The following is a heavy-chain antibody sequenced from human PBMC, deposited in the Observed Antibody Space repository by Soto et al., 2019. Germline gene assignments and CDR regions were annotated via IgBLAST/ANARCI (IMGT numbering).Heavy chain of an antibody. V-gene: IGHV3-21*01. CDR1: GFTFSTYN. Sequence: EVQLVESGGGLVKPGGSLRLSCAASGFTFSTYNMNWVRQAPGKGLEWVSCISSTGAYIYYGDSVKGRFTISRDNAKNSLYLQMNSLRDEDTAVYYCARSSGVSGTYRNWFDPWGQGTLVTVSS. CDR3: ARSSGVSGTYRNWFDP. CDR2: ISSTGAYI. J-gene: IGHJ5*02. D-gene: IGHD1-26*01.